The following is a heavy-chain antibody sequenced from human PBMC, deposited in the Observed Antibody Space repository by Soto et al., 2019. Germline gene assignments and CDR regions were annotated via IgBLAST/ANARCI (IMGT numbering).Heavy chain of an antibody. Sequence: EASVKVSCKASGYTFTSYGISWVRQAPGQGLEWMGWISAYNGNTNYAQKLQGRVTMTTDTSTSTAYMELRSLRSDDTAVYYCARATLTVATITWFDPWGQGTLVTVSS. D-gene: IGHD5-12*01. CDR3: ARATLTVATITWFDP. CDR2: ISAYNGNT. V-gene: IGHV1-18*01. J-gene: IGHJ5*02. CDR1: GYTFTSYG.